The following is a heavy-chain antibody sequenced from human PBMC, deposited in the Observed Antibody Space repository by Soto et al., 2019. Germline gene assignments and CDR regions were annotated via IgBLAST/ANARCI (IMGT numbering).Heavy chain of an antibody. CDR1: GYTFTNYW. J-gene: IGHJ6*02. V-gene: IGHV5-51*01. CDR3: ARNKIEGYYYGMDV. Sequence: GESLKISCKGSGYTFTNYWIGWVRQMPGKGLEWMGMIYPGDSDTRYSPSFQGQVTISADKSIGTAYLQWSSLKASDTAIYYCARNKIEGYYYGMDVWGQGTTVTVSS. CDR2: IYPGDSDT.